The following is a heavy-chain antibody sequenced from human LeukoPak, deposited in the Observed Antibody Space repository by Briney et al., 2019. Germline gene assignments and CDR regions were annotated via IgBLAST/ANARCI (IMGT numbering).Heavy chain of an antibody. CDR3: ARMTREMTYYYGSGRAGYYFDY. D-gene: IGHD3-10*01. CDR2: ISAYNGNT. Sequence: GASVKVSCKASGYTFTSYGISWVRQAPGQGLEWMGWISAYNGNTNYAQKLQGRVTMTADTSTSTAYMELRSLRSDDTAVYYCARMTREMTYYYGSGRAGYYFDYWGQGTLVTVSS. J-gene: IGHJ4*02. V-gene: IGHV1-18*01. CDR1: GYTFTSYG.